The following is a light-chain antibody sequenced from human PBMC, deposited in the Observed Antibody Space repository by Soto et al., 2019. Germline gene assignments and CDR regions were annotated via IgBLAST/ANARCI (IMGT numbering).Light chain of an antibody. V-gene: IGKV3-20*01. CDR3: QQYGSSRWT. J-gene: IGKJ1*01. CDR2: GAS. Sequence: EIVLTQSPGTLSLSPGERATLSCRASQSVSSIYLAWYQQKPGQAPRLLIYGASSRATGIPDRFSGSGCGTDFTLTISSLEPEDFAVYYFQQYGSSRWTFGQGTQVEI. CDR1: QSVSSIY.